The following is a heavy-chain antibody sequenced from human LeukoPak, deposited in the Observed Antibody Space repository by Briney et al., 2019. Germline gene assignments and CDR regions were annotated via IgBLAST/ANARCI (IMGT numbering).Heavy chain of an antibody. D-gene: IGHD2-2*01. CDR2: INPNSGNT. J-gene: IGHJ5*02. CDR3: ARAGVVVPAANGLSWFDP. CDR1: GYTFTGYY. V-gene: IGHV1-8*03. Sequence: ASVKVSCKASGYTFTGYYMHWVRQAPGQGLEWMGWINPNSGNTGYAQKFQGRVTITRNTSISTAYMELSSLRSEDTAVYYCARAGVVVPAANGLSWFDPWGQGTLVTVSS.